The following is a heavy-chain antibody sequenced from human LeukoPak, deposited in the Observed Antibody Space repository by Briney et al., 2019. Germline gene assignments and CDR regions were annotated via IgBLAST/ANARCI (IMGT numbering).Heavy chain of an antibody. CDR3: ARELRDYYDSSGYLDY. V-gene: IGHV4-31*03. D-gene: IGHD3-22*01. J-gene: IGHJ4*02. CDR2: IYYSGST. Sequence: PSETLSLTCTVSGGSISSGGYYWSWIRQHPGKGLEWIRYIYYSGSTYYNPSLKSRVTISVDTSKNQFSLKLSSVTAADTAVYYCARELRDYYDSSGYLDYWGQGTLVTVSS. CDR1: GGSISSGGYY.